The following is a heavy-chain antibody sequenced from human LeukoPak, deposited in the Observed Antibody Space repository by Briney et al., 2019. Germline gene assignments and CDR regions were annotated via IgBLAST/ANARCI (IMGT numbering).Heavy chain of an antibody. CDR3: VRDGEGGLDYFDY. CDR1: GDSVSSNSAA. CDR2: TYYRSKWFY. Sequence: SQTLSLTCAISGDSVSSNSAAWNWIRQSPSRGLEWLGRTYYRSKWFYDYALSMKSRITINPDTYKNQFSLQPNSLTPEDTAVYYCVRDGEGGLDYFDYWGRGTLVTVSS. D-gene: IGHD3-16*01. J-gene: IGHJ4*02. V-gene: IGHV6-1*01.